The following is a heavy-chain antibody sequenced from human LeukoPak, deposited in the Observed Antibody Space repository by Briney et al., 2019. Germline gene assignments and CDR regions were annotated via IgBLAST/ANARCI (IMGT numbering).Heavy chain of an antibody. CDR1: GYSISSGYY. D-gene: IGHD6-13*01. V-gene: IGHV4-38-2*02. CDR2: IYHSGST. Sequence: PSETLSLTCTVSGYSISSGYYWGWIRQPPGKGLEWIGSIYHSGSTYYNPSLKSRVTISVDTSKNQFSLKLSSVTAADTAVYYCARGPSSSTWGQGTLVTVSS. J-gene: IGHJ5*02. CDR3: ARGPSSST.